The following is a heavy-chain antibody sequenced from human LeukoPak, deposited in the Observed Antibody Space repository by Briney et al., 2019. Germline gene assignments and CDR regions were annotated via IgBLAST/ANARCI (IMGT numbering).Heavy chain of an antibody. CDR3: AIPIAVAGTRAFDI. J-gene: IGHJ3*02. V-gene: IGHV4-39*01. D-gene: IGHD6-19*01. CDR2: IYYSGST. Sequence: SETLSLTCTVSCGSISSSSYYWGWIRQPPGKGLEWIGSIYYSGSTYYNPSLKSRVTISVDTSKNQFSLKLSSVTAADTAVYYCAIPIAVAGTRAFDIWGQGTMVTVSS. CDR1: CGSISSSSYY.